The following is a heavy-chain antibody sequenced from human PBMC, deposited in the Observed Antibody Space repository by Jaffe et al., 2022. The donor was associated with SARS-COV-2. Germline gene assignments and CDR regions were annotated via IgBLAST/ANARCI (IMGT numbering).Heavy chain of an antibody. CDR2: ISDTGDDT. V-gene: IGHV3-23*01. J-gene: IGHJ4*02. CDR3: AKDVNWNIAMASFDY. Sequence: EVQLLGSGGGLVQPGGSLRLSCAASGFSFSSYAMSWVRQAPGKGLEWVSAISDTGDDTYYAGSVKGRFTISRDNSKNMLYMQMNSLRAEDTAVYYCAKDVNWNIAMASFDYWGQGTLVTVSS. CDR1: GFSFSSYA. D-gene: IGHD5-18*01.